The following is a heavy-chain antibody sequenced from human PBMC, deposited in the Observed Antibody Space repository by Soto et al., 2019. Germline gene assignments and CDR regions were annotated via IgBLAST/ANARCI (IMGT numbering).Heavy chain of an antibody. D-gene: IGHD3-22*01. J-gene: IGHJ4*02. CDR1: GGSISSGGFY. Sequence: SETLSLTCTVSGGSISSGGFYWSWIRLHPGKGLEWLGYIYSSGSTYYNPSLKTRVTISVDTSKNQFSLKLSSVTAADTAVYYCARGDSGYYDSSGSSPYWGQGTLVTVSS. V-gene: IGHV4-31*03. CDR2: IYSSGST. CDR3: ARGDSGYYDSSGSSPY.